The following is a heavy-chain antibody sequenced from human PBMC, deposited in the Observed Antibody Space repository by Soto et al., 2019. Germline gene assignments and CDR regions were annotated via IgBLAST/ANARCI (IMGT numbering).Heavy chain of an antibody. D-gene: IGHD3-10*01. J-gene: IGHJ4*02. V-gene: IGHV4-4*02. CDR2: IYHSGST. CDR3: ARVYMVRGTIIRYFDY. Sequence: SETLSLTCAVYGGSFSSNWWSWVRQPPGKGLEWIGKIYHSGSTNYNPSLKSRVTISVDKSKNQFSLKLSSVTAADTAVYYCARVYMVRGTIIRYFDYWGQGTLVTVSS. CDR1: GGSFSSNW.